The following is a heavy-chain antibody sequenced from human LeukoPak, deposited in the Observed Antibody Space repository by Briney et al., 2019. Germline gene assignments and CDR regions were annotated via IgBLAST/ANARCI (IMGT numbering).Heavy chain of an antibody. Sequence: ASVRVSCKASGYTFTGYYMHWVRQAPGQGLEWMGWINPNSGGTNYAQKFQGRVTMTRDTSISTAYMELSRLRSDDTAVYYCASRTYSSSSGMDVWGKGTTVTVSS. J-gene: IGHJ6*04. D-gene: IGHD6-6*01. V-gene: IGHV1-2*02. CDR2: INPNSGGT. CDR3: ASRTYSSSSGMDV. CDR1: GYTFTGYY.